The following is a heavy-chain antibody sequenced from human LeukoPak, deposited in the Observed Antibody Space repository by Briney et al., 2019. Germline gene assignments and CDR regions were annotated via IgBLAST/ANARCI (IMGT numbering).Heavy chain of an antibody. CDR2: ISWNSGSI. CDR3: AKAGGYCSSTSCYANYYYYYMDV. CDR1: GFTFDDYA. Sequence: GRSLRLSCAASGFTFDDYAMHWVRRAPGKGLEWVSGISWNSGSIGYADSVKGRFTISRDNAKNSLYLQMNSLRAEDTALYYCAKAGGYCSSTSCYANYYYYYMDVWGKGTTVTVSS. J-gene: IGHJ6*03. V-gene: IGHV3-9*01. D-gene: IGHD2-2*01.